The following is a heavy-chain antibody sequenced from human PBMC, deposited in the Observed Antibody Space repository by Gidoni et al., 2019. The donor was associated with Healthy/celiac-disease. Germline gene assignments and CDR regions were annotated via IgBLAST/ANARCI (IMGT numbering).Heavy chain of an antibody. J-gene: IGHJ4*02. CDR3: ARATHLKTWSAPIDY. CDR2: INWNGGST. CDR1: GFTFDDYG. V-gene: IGHV3-20*04. D-gene: IGHD3-3*01. Sequence: EVQLVESGGGVVRTGGSLRLSCSASGFTFDDYGMSWVRQAPGKGLEWVSGINWNGGSTGYADSVKGRFTISRDNAKNSLYLQMNSLRAEDTALYYCARATHLKTWSAPIDYWGQGTLVTVSS.